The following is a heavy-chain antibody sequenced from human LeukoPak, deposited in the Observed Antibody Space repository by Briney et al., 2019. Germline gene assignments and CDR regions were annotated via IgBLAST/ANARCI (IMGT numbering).Heavy chain of an antibody. CDR2: ISYHARDQ. Sequence: GGSLRLSCTASGFTFSDHAMHWVRQAPGKGLEWVTVISYHARDQFYADSVKGRFTVSRDNSRNILYLQRNSLRVEDSAVYYCAAQPCINGICYLDYWGQGALVTVSS. CDR3: AAQPCINGICYLDY. J-gene: IGHJ4*02. D-gene: IGHD2-8*01. V-gene: IGHV3-30*04. CDR1: GFTFSDHA.